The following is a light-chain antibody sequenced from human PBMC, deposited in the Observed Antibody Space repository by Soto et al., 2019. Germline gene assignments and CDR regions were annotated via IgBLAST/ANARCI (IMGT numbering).Light chain of an antibody. CDR1: QTISTK. CDR2: TAS. J-gene: IGKJ1*01. Sequence: EMQMPQSPSPLSGCVGDRTPITCWASQTISTKLAWYQQKPGKAPKRLIYTASTLKSGVPSRFSGSGSGTEFTLTISSLQPEDFATYYCQHHNTYSGTFGQGTKVDIK. CDR3: QHHNTYSGT. V-gene: IGKV1-17*01.